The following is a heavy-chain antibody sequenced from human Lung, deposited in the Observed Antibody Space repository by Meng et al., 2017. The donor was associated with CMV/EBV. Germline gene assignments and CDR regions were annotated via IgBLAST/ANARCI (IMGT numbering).Heavy chain of an antibody. V-gene: IGHV4-34*01. CDR1: FGSFSGYY. CDR3: VRMKTDETTFKNYYYGMDV. CDR2: INHSGST. Sequence: SETLSLXXXXYFGSFSGYYWSWIRQPPGKGLEWIGEINHSGSTVYNPSLKSRVTISVDTSKKQFSLKLSSVTAADTAVYYCVRMKTDETTFKNYYYGMDVWGQGXTVTVSS. D-gene: IGHD1-1*01. J-gene: IGHJ6*02.